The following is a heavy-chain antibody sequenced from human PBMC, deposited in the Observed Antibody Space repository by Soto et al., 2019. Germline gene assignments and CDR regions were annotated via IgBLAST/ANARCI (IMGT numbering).Heavy chain of an antibody. V-gene: IGHV3-23*01. J-gene: IGHJ6*02. CDR3: AKTPFCSGGSCHHLYYYGMDV. Sequence: PGGSLRLSCAASGFNFRNYALNWVRQAPGKGLEWVSVINGRGVGAYYADSVKGRFTISRDNSKNTLYLQMNSLRAEDTAVYYCAKTPFCSGGSCHHLYYYGMDVWGQGTTVTVSS. CDR1: GFNFRNYA. CDR2: INGRGVGA. D-gene: IGHD2-15*01.